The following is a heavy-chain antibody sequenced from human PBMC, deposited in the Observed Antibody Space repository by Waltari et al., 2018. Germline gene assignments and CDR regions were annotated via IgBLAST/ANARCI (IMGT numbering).Heavy chain of an antibody. J-gene: IGHJ3*02. CDR3: ARHFLSIAARPSAFDI. CDR1: GGSISSSSYY. Sequence: QLQLQESGPGLVKPSETLSLTCTVSGGSISSSSYYWGWTRQPPGQGLEWIGCIYYSGSTYYNPSLKSRVTISVDTSKNQFSLKLSSVTAADTAVYYCARHFLSIAARPSAFDIWGQGTMVTVSS. V-gene: IGHV4-39*01. D-gene: IGHD6-6*01. CDR2: IYYSGST.